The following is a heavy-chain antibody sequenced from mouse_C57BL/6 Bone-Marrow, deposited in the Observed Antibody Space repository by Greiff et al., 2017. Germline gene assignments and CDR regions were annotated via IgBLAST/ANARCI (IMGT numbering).Heavy chain of an antibody. D-gene: IGHD2-4*01. J-gene: IGHJ3*01. CDR1: GFTFSSYG. Sequence: EVQRVESGGDLVKPGGSLKLSCAASGFTFSSYGMSWVRQTPDKRLEWVATISSGGSYTYYPDSVKGRFTISRDNAKNTLYLQMSSLKSEDTAMYYCARRCYDYDEAYWGQGTLVTVSA. CDR3: ARRCYDYDEAY. V-gene: IGHV5-6*01. CDR2: ISSGGSYT.